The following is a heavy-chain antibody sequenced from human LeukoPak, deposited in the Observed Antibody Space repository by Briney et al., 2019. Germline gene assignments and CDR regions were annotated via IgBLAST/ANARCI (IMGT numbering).Heavy chain of an antibody. CDR1: GYNFNTYW. CDR2: IDPSDSYT. Sequence: PGESLKISCKGSGYNFNTYWITWVSQMPGKGLEWMGRIDPSDSYTNYSPSFQGHVTISVDKSISTDYLQWSSLKASDTAMYYCARHINYYDSSGFDYWGQGTLVTVSS. V-gene: IGHV5-10-1*01. J-gene: IGHJ4*02. D-gene: IGHD3-22*01. CDR3: ARHINYYDSSGFDY.